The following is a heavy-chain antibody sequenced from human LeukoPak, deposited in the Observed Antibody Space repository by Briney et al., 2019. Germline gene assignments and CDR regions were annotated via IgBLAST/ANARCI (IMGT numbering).Heavy chain of an antibody. J-gene: IGHJ4*02. CDR3: ARDDGGYYFDY. Sequence: ASVKVSCKASGYTLTGYYMHWVRQAPGQGLEWMGWINPNSGGTNYAQKFQGWVTMTRDTSISTAYMELSRLRSDDTAVYYCARDDGGYYFDYWGQGTLVTVSS. CDR1: GYTLTGYY. V-gene: IGHV1-2*04. CDR2: INPNSGGT. D-gene: IGHD3-10*01.